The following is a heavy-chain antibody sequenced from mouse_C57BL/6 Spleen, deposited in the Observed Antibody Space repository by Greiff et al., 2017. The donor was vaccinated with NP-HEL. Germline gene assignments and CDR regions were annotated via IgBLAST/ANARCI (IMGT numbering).Heavy chain of an antibody. V-gene: IGHV3-1*01. CDR3: ARVSLLLDAMDY. D-gene: IGHD1-1*01. J-gene: IGHJ4*01. Sequence: EVMLVESGPGMVKPSQSLSLTCTVTGYSITSGYDWHWIRHFPGNKLEWMGYISYSGSTNYNPSLKSRISITHDTSKNHFFLKLNSVTTEDTATYYCARVSLLLDAMDYRGQGTSVTVSS. CDR1: GYSITSGYD. CDR2: ISYSGST.